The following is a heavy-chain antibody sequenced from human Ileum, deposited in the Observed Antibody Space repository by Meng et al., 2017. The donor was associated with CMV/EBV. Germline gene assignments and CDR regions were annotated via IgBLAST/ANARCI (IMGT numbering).Heavy chain of an antibody. CDR1: GGSISTSSYS. CDR3: GRDNSGFVDY. CDR2: VYYNGIT. V-gene: IGHV4-39*07. J-gene: IGHJ4*02. D-gene: IGHD3-22*01. Sequence: LQLQESGPGLVKPSETLSLPCTVSGGSISTSSYSWCWIRQSPGKGLEWIGSVYYNGITYYNPSLNSRVILSLDTSKNQFSLKLDSVTAADTAVYYCGRDNSGFVDYWGQGALVTVSS.